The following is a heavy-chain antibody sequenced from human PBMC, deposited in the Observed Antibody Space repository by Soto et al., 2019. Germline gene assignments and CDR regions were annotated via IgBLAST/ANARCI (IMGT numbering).Heavy chain of an antibody. V-gene: IGHV4-59*01. CDR3: ERDDILPGLDGFDI. D-gene: IGHD3-9*01. Sequence: ASETLSLTCTVSGGSISSYYWSWIRQPPGKGLEWIGYIYYSGSTNYNPSLKSRVTISVDTSKNQFSLKLSSVTAADTAVYYCERDDILPGLDGFDIWGQGTMATVSS. CDR2: IYYSGST. CDR1: GGSISSYY. J-gene: IGHJ3*02.